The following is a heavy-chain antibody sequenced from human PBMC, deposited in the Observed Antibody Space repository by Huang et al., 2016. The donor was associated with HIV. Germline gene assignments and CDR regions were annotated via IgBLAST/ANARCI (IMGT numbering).Heavy chain of an antibody. CDR3: ARTPYSGSHPDY. Sequence: QVQLVQSGAEVKKPGASVKVSCRTSGYTFTDYFVHWVRQAPGQGLQWMGSINPLSGVTNYAQKFQVRVTMNRDTSIRTVYMELNRLRSDDTALYYCARTPYSGSHPDYWGQGTLVTVSS. CDR2: INPLSGVT. CDR1: GYTFTDYF. D-gene: IGHD2-15*01. V-gene: IGHV1-2*02. J-gene: IGHJ4*02.